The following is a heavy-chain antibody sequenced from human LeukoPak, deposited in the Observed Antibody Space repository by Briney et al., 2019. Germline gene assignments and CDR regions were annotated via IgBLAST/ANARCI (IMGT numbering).Heavy chain of an antibody. D-gene: IGHD3/OR15-3a*01. J-gene: IGHJ6*02. Sequence: GGSLRLSCAASGFTFNRYWMHWVRQAPGKGLVWVSRISPDGNSATYADSVKDRFTISRDNAKNTLYLQMNSLRTEDSAVYYCVSLDGVYYYHMDVWGQGTMVTVSS. V-gene: IGHV3-74*03. CDR3: VSLDGVYYYHMDV. CDR1: GFTFNRYW. CDR2: ISPDGNSA.